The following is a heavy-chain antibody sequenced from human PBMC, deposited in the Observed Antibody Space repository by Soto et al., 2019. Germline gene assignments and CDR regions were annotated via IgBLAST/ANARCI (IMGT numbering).Heavy chain of an antibody. J-gene: IGHJ4*02. V-gene: IGHV3-30-3*01. Sequence: PGGSLRLSCAASAFVFNSYAMHWVRQTPAQGLEWVAVISTDGSNKFYADSVKGRFNISRDNSKNTLYLEMPSLREEDTAMYYCVRDFHSGSYFFDYWGQGTLVTVSS. D-gene: IGHD1-26*01. CDR2: ISTDGSNK. CDR3: VRDFHSGSYFFDY. CDR1: AFVFNSYA.